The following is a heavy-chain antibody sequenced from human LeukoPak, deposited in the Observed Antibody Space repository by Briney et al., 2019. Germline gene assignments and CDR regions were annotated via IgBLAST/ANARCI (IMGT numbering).Heavy chain of an antibody. V-gene: IGHV3-48*04. Sequence: PGGSLRLSCAASGFTFITYSMNWVRQAPGKGLEWVSYISSTGSTIYYADSVKGRFTISRDNAKNSLYLQMNSLRAEDTAVYYCARDSLTMIVGRQKRGLDYWGQGTLVTVSS. D-gene: IGHD3-22*01. CDR2: ISSTGSTI. J-gene: IGHJ4*02. CDR3: ARDSLTMIVGRQKRGLDY. CDR1: GFTFITYS.